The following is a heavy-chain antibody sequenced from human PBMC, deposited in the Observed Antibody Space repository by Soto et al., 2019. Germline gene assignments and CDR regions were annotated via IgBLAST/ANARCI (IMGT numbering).Heavy chain of an antibody. CDR1: GGSISSSSYY. CDR3: ARWAAAGTKRGAYYYYGMDV. J-gene: IGHJ6*02. CDR2: IYYSGST. V-gene: IGHV4-39*01. D-gene: IGHD6-13*01. Sequence: PSETLSLTCTVSGGSISSSSYYWGWIRQPPGKGLDCIGSIYYSGSTYYNPSLKSRVTISVDTSKNQFSLKLSSVTAADTAVYYCARWAAAGTKRGAYYYYGMDVWGQGTTVTVSS.